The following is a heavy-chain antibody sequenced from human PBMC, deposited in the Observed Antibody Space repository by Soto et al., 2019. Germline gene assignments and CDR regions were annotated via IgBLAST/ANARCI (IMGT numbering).Heavy chain of an antibody. CDR3: ALSYGSGSYPRFDY. D-gene: IGHD3-10*01. Sequence: SVKVSCKASGGTFSSYAISWVRQAPGQGLEWMGGIIPIFGTANYAQKFQGRVTITAGESTSTAYMELSSLRSEDTAVYYCALSYGSGSYPRFDYWGQGTLVTVSS. V-gene: IGHV1-69*13. CDR2: IIPIFGTA. J-gene: IGHJ4*02. CDR1: GGTFSSYA.